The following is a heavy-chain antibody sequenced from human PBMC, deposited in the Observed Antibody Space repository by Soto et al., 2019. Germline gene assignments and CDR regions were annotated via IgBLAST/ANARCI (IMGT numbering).Heavy chain of an antibody. D-gene: IGHD3-22*01. V-gene: IGHV4-59*01. CDR2: IYYSGST. Sequence: SETLSLTCTVSGGSISSYYWSWIRQPPGKGLEWIGYIYYSGSTNYNPSLKSRVTISVDTSKNQFSLKLSSVTAADTAVYYCARDKAYYDSSGYTDRWFDSWGRGTLVIVSS. CDR3: ARDKAYYDSSGYTDRWFDS. J-gene: IGHJ5*01. CDR1: GGSISSYY.